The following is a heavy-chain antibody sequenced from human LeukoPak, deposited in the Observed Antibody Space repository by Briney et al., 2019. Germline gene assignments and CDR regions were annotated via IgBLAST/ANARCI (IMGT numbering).Heavy chain of an antibody. CDR3: ARILGDYYDSSGSYFDY. J-gene: IGHJ4*02. CDR1: GFTFSSYG. Sequence: GGSLRLSRAASGFTFSSYGMHWVRQAPGKGLEWVAVIWYDGSNKYYADSVKGRFPISRDNSKNTLYLQMNSLRAEDTAVYYCARILGDYYDSSGSYFDYWGQGTLVTVSS. CDR2: IWYDGSNK. D-gene: IGHD3-22*01. V-gene: IGHV3-33*01.